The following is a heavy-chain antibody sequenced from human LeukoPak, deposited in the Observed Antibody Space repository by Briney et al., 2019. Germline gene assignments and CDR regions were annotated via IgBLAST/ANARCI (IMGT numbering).Heavy chain of an antibody. V-gene: IGHV3-21*01. CDR1: GFTFSSYS. J-gene: IGHJ4*02. D-gene: IGHD6-19*01. Sequence: PGGSLRLSCAAPGFTFSSYSMNWVRQAPGKGLEWVSSISSSSSYIYYADSVRGRFTISRDNAKNSLYLQMNSLRAEDTAVYYCARGSGWDDYWGEGALVTVSS. CDR2: ISSSSSYI. CDR3: ARGSGWDDY.